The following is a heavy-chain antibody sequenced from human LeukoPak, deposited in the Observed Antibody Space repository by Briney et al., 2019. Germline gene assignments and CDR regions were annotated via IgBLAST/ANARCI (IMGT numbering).Heavy chain of an antibody. J-gene: IGHJ3*02. CDR2: IYPGDSDT. D-gene: IGHD2-21*01. CDR1: GYSFTSYW. CDR3: AVGFRGSVVGPYDAFDI. V-gene: IGHV5-51*01. Sequence: RGESLKISCKGSGYSFTSYWIGWVRQMPGKGLEWMGIIYPGDSDTRYSPSFQGQVTISADKSISTAYLQWSSLKASDTAMYYCAVGFRGSVVGPYDAFDIWGQGTMVTVSS.